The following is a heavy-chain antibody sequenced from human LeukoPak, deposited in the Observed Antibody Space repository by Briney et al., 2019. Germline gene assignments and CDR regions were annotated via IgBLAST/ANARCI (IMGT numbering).Heavy chain of an antibody. V-gene: IGHV3-48*03. J-gene: IGHJ5*02. CDR3: ARDKEGRGPYNWFDP. CDR1: GFTFSSYE. Sequence: GGSLRLSCAASGFTFSSYEMNWVRQAPGKGLEWVSYISSSGSTIYYADSVKGRFTISRDNAKNSLYLQMNSLRAEDTAVYYCARDKEGRGPYNWFDPWGQGTLVTVSS. CDR2: ISSSGSTI.